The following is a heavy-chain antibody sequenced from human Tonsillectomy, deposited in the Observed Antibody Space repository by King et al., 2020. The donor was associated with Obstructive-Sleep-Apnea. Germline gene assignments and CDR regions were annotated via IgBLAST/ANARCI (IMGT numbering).Heavy chain of an antibody. Sequence: VQLQQWGAGLLKPSETLSLTCAVYGGSFSGYYWSWIRQPPGKGLEWIGEINHSGSTNYNPSLKSRVTISVDTSKNQFSLKLSSVTAADTAVYYCARVGMGDYDFWSGYYRNWFDPWGQGTLVTVSS. J-gene: IGHJ5*02. CDR2: INHSGST. CDR3: ARVGMGDYDFWSGYYRNWFDP. D-gene: IGHD3-3*01. CDR1: GGSFSGYY. V-gene: IGHV4-34*01.